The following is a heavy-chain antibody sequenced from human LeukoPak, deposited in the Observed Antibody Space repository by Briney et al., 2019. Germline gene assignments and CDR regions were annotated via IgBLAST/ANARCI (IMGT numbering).Heavy chain of an antibody. CDR2: INPNSGGT. V-gene: IGHV1-2*02. CDR1: GYTFTGYY. J-gene: IGHJ5*02. CDR3: AREEIIVGATTGNWFDP. D-gene: IGHD1-26*01. Sequence: GASVKVSCKASGYTFTGYYMHWVRQAPGQGLEWMGWINPNSGGTNYAQKFQGRVTMTRDTFISTAYMELSRLRSDDTAVYYCAREEIIVGATTGNWFDPWGQGTLVTVSS.